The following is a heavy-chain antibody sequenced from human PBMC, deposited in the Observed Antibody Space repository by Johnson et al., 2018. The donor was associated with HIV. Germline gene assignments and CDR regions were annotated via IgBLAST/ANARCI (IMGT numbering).Heavy chain of an antibody. J-gene: IGHJ3*02. CDR3: ARGVGGAGDDAFDI. CDR2: INWYGGSK. V-gene: IGHV3-20*04. D-gene: IGHD6-19*01. CDR1: GFTFDDYG. Sequence: VQLVESGGGVVRPGGSLRLSCAASGFTFDDYGMSWVRQAPGKGLEWVSGINWYGGSKGYGDSVKGRFTISRDNAKNSLYMQMNSLRAEDTALYYCARGVGGAGDDAFDIWGQGTMVTVSS.